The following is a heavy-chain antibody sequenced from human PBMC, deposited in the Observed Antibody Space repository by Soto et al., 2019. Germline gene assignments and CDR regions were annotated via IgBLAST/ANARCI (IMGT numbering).Heavy chain of an antibody. Sequence: PGGSLRLSCAASGFIFSSDAMSWVRQAPGKGLEWVSSISGSDGSTYYADSVKGRFTISRDNSRNTLYLQTNSLRAEDTAVYYCAKDGVAHIPLYTSGSSYDHWGQGTLVTVSS. D-gene: IGHD3-22*01. V-gene: IGHV3-23*01. CDR2: ISGSDGST. CDR3: AKDGVAHIPLYTSGSSYDH. J-gene: IGHJ4*02. CDR1: GFIFSSDA.